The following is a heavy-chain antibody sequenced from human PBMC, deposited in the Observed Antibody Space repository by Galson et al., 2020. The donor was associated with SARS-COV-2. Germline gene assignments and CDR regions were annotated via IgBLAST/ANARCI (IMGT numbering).Heavy chain of an antibody. CDR3: ARLRYYDVLTGYIVGV. Sequence: ASVKVSCKASGYTFTDYYIHWVRQAPGQGLEWMGWINPKSGGTNYAQKFEGRVTMTRDTSITTAYMELSRLRADDTAVYYCARLRYYDVLTGYIVGVWGQGTVVTVSS. J-gene: IGHJ6*02. D-gene: IGHD3-9*01. CDR2: INPKSGGT. V-gene: IGHV1-2*02. CDR1: GYTFTDYY.